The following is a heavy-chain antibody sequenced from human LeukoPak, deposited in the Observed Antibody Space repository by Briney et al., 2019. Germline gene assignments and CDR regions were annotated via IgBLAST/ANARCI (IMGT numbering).Heavy chain of an antibody. CDR3: AALRPVGATGVDY. D-gene: IGHD1-26*01. CDR2: IVVGSGNT. Sequence: VASVKVSCTASGFTFTSSAVQWVRQARGQRLEWIGWIVVGSGNTNYAQKFQERVTITRDMSTSTAYMELSSLRSEDTAVYYCAALRPVGATGVDYWGQGTLVTASS. V-gene: IGHV1-58*01. J-gene: IGHJ4*02. CDR1: GFTFTSSA.